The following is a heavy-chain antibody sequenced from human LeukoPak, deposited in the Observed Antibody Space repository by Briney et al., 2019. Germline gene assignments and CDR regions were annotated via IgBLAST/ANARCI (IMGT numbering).Heavy chain of an antibody. CDR1: GFTFGDYA. CDR2: IRSKAYGGTT. CDR3: TRLSLDY. V-gene: IGHV3-49*03. J-gene: IGHJ4*02. Sequence: GSLRLSCTGSGFTFGDYAISWFRQAPGKGLEWVGFIRSKAYGGTTEYAASVKGRFTISRDDSKSIAYLQMNSLKTEDTAVYYCTRLSLDYWGQGTLVTVSS.